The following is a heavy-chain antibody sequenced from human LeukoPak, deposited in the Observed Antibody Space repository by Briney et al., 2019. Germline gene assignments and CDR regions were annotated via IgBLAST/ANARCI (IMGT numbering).Heavy chain of an antibody. CDR1: GGTFSSYA. J-gene: IGHJ5*02. D-gene: IGHD6-13*01. CDR3: ARAPLIAAAGTSWFDP. Sequence: ASVKVSCKASGGTFSSYAISWVRQAPGQGLEWMGGIIPIFGTANYAQKFQGRVTITADKSTSTAYMELSSLRSEDTAVYYCARAPLIAAAGTSWFDPWGQGTLVTVSS. V-gene: IGHV1-69*06. CDR2: IIPIFGTA.